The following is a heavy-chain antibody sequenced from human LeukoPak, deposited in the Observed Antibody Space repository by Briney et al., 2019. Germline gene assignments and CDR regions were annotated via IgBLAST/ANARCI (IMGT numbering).Heavy chain of an antibody. CDR1: GGSFSGYY. D-gene: IGHD6-19*01. CDR3: ARDLRAGCFDY. Sequence: SETLSLTCAVYGGSFSGYYWSWIRQPPGKGLEWIGEINHSGSTNYNPSLKSRVTISVDTSKNQFSLKLSSVTAADTAVYYCARDLRAGCFDYWGQGTLVTVSS. V-gene: IGHV4-34*01. CDR2: INHSGST. J-gene: IGHJ4*02.